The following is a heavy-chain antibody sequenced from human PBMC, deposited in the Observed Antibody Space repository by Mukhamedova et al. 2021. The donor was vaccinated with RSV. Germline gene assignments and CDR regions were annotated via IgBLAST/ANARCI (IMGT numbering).Heavy chain of an antibody. V-gene: IGHV3-23*01. J-gene: IGHJ6*02. CDR2: ISGSGYST. CDR3: AKDESGGPAHGMHV. D-gene: IGHD2-15*01. Sequence: QAPGKGLEWVSGISGSGYSTYYADSVKGRFTISRDNSKNTLYLQMNSLRAEDTAVYHCAKDESGGPAHGMHVWGQGTTVTVSS.